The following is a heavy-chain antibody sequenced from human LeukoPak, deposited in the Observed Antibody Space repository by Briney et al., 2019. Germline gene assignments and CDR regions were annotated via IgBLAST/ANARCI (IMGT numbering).Heavy chain of an antibody. CDR1: GFSLSTSGVG. CDR3: AHMHGSGSSLRL. J-gene: IGHJ4*02. D-gene: IGHD3-10*01. V-gene: IGHV2-5*02. CDR2: IYWDDDK. Sequence: SGPTLVKPTQTLTLTCTFSGFSLSTSGVGVGWIRQPPRKALEWLALIYWDDDKRYSPSLKSRLTITKDTSKNQVVLTMTNMDPVDTATYYCAHMHGSGSSLRLWGQGTLVTVSS.